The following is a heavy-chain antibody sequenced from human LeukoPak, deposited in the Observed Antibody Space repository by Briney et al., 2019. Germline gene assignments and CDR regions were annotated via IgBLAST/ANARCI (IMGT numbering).Heavy chain of an antibody. J-gene: IGHJ5*02. CDR1: GFTFSSYS. Sequence: PGGSLRLSCAASGFTFSSYSMNWVRQAPGKGLEWVSYISSNSSTIYYADSVKGRFTISRDNAKNSLYLQMNSLRAEDTAVYYCARRGFDPWGQGTLVTVSS. CDR2: ISSNSSTI. V-gene: IGHV3-48*01. CDR3: ARRGFDP.